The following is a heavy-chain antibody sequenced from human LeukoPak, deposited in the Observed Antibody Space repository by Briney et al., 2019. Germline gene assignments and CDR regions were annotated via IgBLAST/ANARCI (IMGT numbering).Heavy chain of an antibody. CDR1: GFTFSSYA. J-gene: IGHJ4*02. CDR2: ISYDGSNK. Sequence: GRSLRLSCAASGFTFSSYAMHWVRQAPGKGLEWVAVISYDGSNKYYADSVKGRFTISSDNSKNTLYLQMNSLRAEDTAVYYCASGSGPMGDYFDYWGQGTLVTVSS. V-gene: IGHV3-30*04. D-gene: IGHD2-15*01. CDR3: ASGSGPMGDYFDY.